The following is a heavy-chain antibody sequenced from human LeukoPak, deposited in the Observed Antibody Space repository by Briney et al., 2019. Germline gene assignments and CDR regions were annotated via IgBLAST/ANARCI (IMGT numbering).Heavy chain of an antibody. Sequence: GGSLRLSCAASGFTFSSYGMHWVRQAPGKGLEWVAVIWYDGSNKYYADSVKGRFTISRDNSKNTLYLQMNSLRAEDTAVYYCARELLWFGELSRPMGYWGQGTLVTVSS. CDR2: IWYDGSNK. J-gene: IGHJ4*02. V-gene: IGHV3-33*08. D-gene: IGHD3-10*01. CDR3: ARELLWFGELSRPMGY. CDR1: GFTFSSYG.